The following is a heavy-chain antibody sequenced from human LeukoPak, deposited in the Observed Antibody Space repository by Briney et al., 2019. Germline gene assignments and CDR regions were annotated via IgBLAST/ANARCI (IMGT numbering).Heavy chain of an antibody. Sequence: PGGSLRLSCAASGFPFSSYSMHWARQAPGKGLEWLSYISSSSTTIYNADSVRGRFTISRDNAKNSLFLQMNSLRAEDTAVYSCARGGGFCGSTSCYGIDSWGQGTLVTVSS. CDR1: GFPFSSYS. V-gene: IGHV3-48*01. CDR2: ISSSSTTI. J-gene: IGHJ4*02. D-gene: IGHD2-2*01. CDR3: ARGGGFCGSTSCYGIDS.